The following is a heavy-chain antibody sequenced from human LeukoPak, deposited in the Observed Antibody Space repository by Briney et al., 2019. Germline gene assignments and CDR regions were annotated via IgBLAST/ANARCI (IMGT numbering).Heavy chain of an antibody. CDR1: GFTFSNAW. D-gene: IGHD6-19*01. Sequence: GGSLSLSCAASGFTFSNAWMSWVRQAPGKGLEWVAVISFDGSNKWYADSVKGRFTISRDNSKNTLYLQMNSLRAEDTAVYYCAKGSIAVAFNDAFDIWGQGTMVTVSS. J-gene: IGHJ3*02. CDR2: ISFDGSNK. V-gene: IGHV3-30*18. CDR3: AKGSIAVAFNDAFDI.